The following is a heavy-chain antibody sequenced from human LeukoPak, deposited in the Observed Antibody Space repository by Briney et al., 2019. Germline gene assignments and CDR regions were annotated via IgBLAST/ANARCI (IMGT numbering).Heavy chain of an antibody. V-gene: IGHV3-7*01. CDR1: GFTFSNNW. Sequence: GGSLRLSCAASGFTFSNNWMSWVRQAPGKGLEWVANIKQDGSEKYYVDSVKGRFTISRDNAKNSLYLQMNSLRAEDTAVYYCARSVVPAAIPTYWLDPWGQGTLVTVSS. J-gene: IGHJ5*02. CDR2: IKQDGSEK. CDR3: ARSVVPAAIPTYWLDP. D-gene: IGHD2-2*02.